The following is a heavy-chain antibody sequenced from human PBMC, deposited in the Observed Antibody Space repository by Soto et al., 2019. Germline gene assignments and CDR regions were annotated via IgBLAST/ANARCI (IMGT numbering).Heavy chain of an antibody. D-gene: IGHD3-3*01. V-gene: IGHV3-21*01. CDR3: ARDREEVIMDY. Sequence: GGSLRLSCAASGFTFSSYSMNWVRQAPGKGLEWVSSISSSSSYIYYADSVKGRLTISRDNAKNSLYLQMNSLRAEDTAVYYCARDREEVIMDYWGQGTLVTVSS. J-gene: IGHJ4*02. CDR1: GFTFSSYS. CDR2: ISSSSSYI.